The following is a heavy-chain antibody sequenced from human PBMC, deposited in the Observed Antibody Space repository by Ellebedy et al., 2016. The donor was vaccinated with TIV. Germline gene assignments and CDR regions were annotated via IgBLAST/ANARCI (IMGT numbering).Heavy chain of an antibody. CDR3: ARDEAKTGGNFNWFDP. V-gene: IGHV1-8*01. CDR2: MNPNSGNT. CDR1: GYTFTSYD. J-gene: IGHJ5*02. Sequence: AASVKVSCKASGYTFTSYDINWVRQATGQGLEWMGWMNPNSGNTGYAQKFQGRVTMTRNTSISTAYMELRSLRSDDTAVYYCARDEAKTGGNFNWFDPWGQGTLVTVSS. D-gene: IGHD4-23*01.